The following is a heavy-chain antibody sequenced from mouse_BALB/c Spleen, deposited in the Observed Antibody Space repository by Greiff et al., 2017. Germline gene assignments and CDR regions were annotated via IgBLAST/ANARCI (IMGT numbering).Heavy chain of an antibody. CDR3: ASDYYGSSYVFDY. CDR2: ISYSGST. V-gene: IGHV3-2*02. D-gene: IGHD1-1*01. Sequence: EVKLMESGPGLVKPSQSLSLTCTVTGYSITSDYAWNWIRQFPGNKLEWMGYISYSGSTSYNPSLKSRISITRDTSKNQFFLQLNSVTTEDTATYYCASDYYGSSYVFDYWGQGTTLTVSS. J-gene: IGHJ2*01. CDR1: GYSITSDYA.